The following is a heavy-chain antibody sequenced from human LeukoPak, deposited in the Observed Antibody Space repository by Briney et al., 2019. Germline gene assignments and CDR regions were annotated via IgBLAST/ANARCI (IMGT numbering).Heavy chain of an antibody. CDR2: ISGSGGST. Sequence: GGSLRLSCAASGFTFSSYAMSWVRQAPGKGLEWVSAISGSGGSTYYADSVKGRFTISRDNSKNTLYLQMNSLRAEDTAVYYCARGTAGYHSSYFDYWGQGTLVTVSS. V-gene: IGHV3-23*01. CDR3: ARGTAGYHSSYFDY. CDR1: GFTFSSYA. J-gene: IGHJ4*02. D-gene: IGHD3-16*02.